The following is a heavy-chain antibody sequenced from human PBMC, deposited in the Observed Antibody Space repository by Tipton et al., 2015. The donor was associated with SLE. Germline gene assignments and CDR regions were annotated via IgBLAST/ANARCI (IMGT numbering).Heavy chain of an antibody. J-gene: IGHJ4*02. CDR3: ASPHLAEFWSGPPDY. Sequence: SLRLSCAASGFTFIRYGMHWVRQAPGKGLEWLTFIRNDGNTKYSAASVTGRFTISRDNSKNTLYLQMNSLRPEATAVYYCASPHLAEFWSGPPDYWGQGTLVTVSS. D-gene: IGHD3-3*01. CDR2: IRNDGNTK. CDR1: GFTFIRYG. V-gene: IGHV3-30*02.